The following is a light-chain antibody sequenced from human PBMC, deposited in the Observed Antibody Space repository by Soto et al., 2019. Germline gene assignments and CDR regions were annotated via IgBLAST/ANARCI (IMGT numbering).Light chain of an antibody. CDR3: SSYTSSSTVV. V-gene: IGLV2-14*01. J-gene: IGLJ2*01. CDR2: DVS. CDR1: SSDVGGYNY. Sequence: QSALTQPAPVSGSPGQSITISCTGTSSDVGGYNYVSWYQQHPGKAPKLMIYDVSNRPSGVSNRFSGSKSGNTASLTISGLQADDEADYYCSSYTSSSTVVFGGGTKLTVL.